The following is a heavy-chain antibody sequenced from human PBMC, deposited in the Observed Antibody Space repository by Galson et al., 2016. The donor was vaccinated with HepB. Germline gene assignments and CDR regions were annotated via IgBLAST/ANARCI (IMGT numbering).Heavy chain of an antibody. V-gene: IGHV4-31*03. CDR3: ARDHPGGDSEGA. CDR1: GGSISSGGYY. CDR2: IYYSGST. D-gene: IGHD4-17*01. J-gene: IGHJ5*02. Sequence: TLSLTCTVSGGSISSGGYYWSWIRQHPGKGLEWIGYIYYSGSTHYNPSLKNRVTISIDMSKNQFSLKLTSVTAADTAMYYWARDHPGGDSEGAWGPGTLVTVSS.